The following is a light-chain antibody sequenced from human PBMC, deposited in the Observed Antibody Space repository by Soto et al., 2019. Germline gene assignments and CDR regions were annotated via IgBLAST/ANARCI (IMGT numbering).Light chain of an antibody. CDR1: SSDIVAYIY. J-gene: IGLJ1*01. CDR2: EVS. Sequence: QSALTPLPSASGSPGQAVTISCPGTSSDIVAYIYVSWYQQHPGKAPKLMISEVSRRPSGVPDRIFASKSGNTASLTVSGLQADDEANYYCSSFKCNNSFVLGNGTKGTVL. CDR3: SSFKCNNSFV. V-gene: IGLV2-8*01.